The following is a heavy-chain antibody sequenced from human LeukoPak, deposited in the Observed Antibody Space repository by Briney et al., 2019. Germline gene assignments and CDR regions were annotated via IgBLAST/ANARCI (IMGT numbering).Heavy chain of an antibody. CDR3: ARDLGSITIFGGFDP. D-gene: IGHD3-3*01. V-gene: IGHV1-69*13. CDR1: GGTFSSYA. J-gene: IGHJ5*02. CDR2: IIPIFGTA. Sequence: GASVKVSCKASGGTFSSYAISWVRQAPGQGLEWMGGIIPIFGTANYAQKFQGRVTITADESTSTAYMELSSLRSEDTAVYYCARDLGSITIFGGFDPWGQGTLVTVSS.